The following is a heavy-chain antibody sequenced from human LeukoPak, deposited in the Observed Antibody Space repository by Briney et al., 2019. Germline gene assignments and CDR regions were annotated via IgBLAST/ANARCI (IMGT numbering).Heavy chain of an antibody. CDR1: GGSISSGGYS. Sequence: SQTLSLTCAVSGGSISSGGYSWSWIRQPPGKGLEWIGYIYHSGSTYYNPSLKSRVSISIDRSKNQFSLKLSSVTAADTAVYYRARAFYGDYFDYWGQGTLVTVSS. V-gene: IGHV4-30-2*01. CDR3: ARAFYGDYFDY. CDR2: IYHSGST. J-gene: IGHJ4*02. D-gene: IGHD4-17*01.